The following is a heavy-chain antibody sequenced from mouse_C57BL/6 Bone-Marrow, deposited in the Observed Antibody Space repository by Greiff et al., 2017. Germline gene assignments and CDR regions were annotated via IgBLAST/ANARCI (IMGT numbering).Heavy chain of an antibody. CDR1: GYTFTSYW. CDR3: AREYYDSSRYAMDF. J-gene: IGHJ4*01. Sequence: QVQLQQPGAELVRPGASVKLSCKASGYTFTSYWMDWAKQRPGQGLEWIGEIDPSDSYTNYNQKFKGKYTLTVDKSSSTAYMQFSSLTSEDSSVYYYAREYYDSSRYAMDFWGQGTSVTVSS. V-gene: IGHV1-69*01. D-gene: IGHD1-1*01. CDR2: IDPSDSYT.